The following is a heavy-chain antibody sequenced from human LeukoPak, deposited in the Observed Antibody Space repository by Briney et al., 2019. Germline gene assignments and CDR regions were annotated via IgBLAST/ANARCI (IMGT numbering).Heavy chain of an antibody. D-gene: IGHD3-9*01. CDR2: ISRNGGRT. J-gene: IGHJ6*02. Sequence: GGSLRLSCSASGFTFSTYAMHWVRQAPGKGLEYVSAISRNGGRTYYANSVKGRFTISRDNAKNSLYLQMNSLRAEDTAVYYCASEIKLRYFDWLSHGMDVWGQGTTVTVSS. V-gene: IGHV3-64*04. CDR3: ASEIKLRYFDWLSHGMDV. CDR1: GFTFSTYA.